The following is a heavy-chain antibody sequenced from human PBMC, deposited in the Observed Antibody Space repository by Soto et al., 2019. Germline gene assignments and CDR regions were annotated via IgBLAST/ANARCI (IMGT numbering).Heavy chain of an antibody. Sequence: QVQLVQSGAEVKKPGSSVKVSFKASGGTFSSYAISWVRQAPGQGLEWMGGIIPIFGTANYAQKFQGRVTITADESXTXXYMGLSSLRSEATAVYYCASGDYDFWSGPGGGMDVWGQGTTVTVSS. CDR2: IIPIFGTA. CDR1: GGTFSSYA. J-gene: IGHJ6*02. V-gene: IGHV1-69*12. CDR3: ASGDYDFWSGPGGGMDV. D-gene: IGHD3-3*01.